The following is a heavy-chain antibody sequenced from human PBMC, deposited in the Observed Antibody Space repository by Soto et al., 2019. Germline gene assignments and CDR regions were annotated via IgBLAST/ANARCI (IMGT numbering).Heavy chain of an antibody. V-gene: IGHV1-8*01. CDR1: GYTFTSYD. D-gene: IGHD3-10*01. J-gene: IGHJ6*03. Sequence: ASVKVSCKASGYTFTSYDINWVRQATGQGLEWMGWMNPNSGNTGYAQKFQGRVTMTRNTSISTAYMELSSLRSEDTAVYYCARGRGSGLIAMVRGVINMDVWGKGTTVTVSS. CDR2: MNPNSGNT. CDR3: ARGRGSGLIAMVRGVINMDV.